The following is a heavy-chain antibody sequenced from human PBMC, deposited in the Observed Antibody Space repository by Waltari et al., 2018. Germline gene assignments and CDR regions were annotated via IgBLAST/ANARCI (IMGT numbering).Heavy chain of an antibody. V-gene: IGHV3-74*01. CDR2: KSNDGGIT. D-gene: IGHD1-1*01. CDR1: GFTFGNYW. J-gene: IGHJ4*02. Sequence: EVQLVESGGGLVQPGGSLRLSCAASGFTFGNYWMYWVRQAPGKGLVWGALKSNDGGITGYADAGKGRCTSSRDNAQNTLYLQMNSLRAEDTAVYYCASQLGVPGYWGQGTLVTVSS. CDR3: ASQLGVPGY.